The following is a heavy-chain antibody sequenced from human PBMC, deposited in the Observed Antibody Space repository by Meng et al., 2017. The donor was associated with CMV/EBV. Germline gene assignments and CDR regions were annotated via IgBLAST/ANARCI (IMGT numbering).Heavy chain of an antibody. D-gene: IGHD3-10*01. V-gene: IGHV4-39*07. CDR2: IYYSGST. Sequence: GSLRLSCTVSGGSISSSSYYWGWIRQRPGKGLEWIGSIYYSGSTYYNPSLKSRVTISVDTSKNQFSLKLSSVTAADTAVYYCARGLTMVRGVMPGHWGQGTLVTVSS. CDR3: ARGLTMVRGVMPGH. J-gene: IGHJ4*02. CDR1: GGSISSSSYY.